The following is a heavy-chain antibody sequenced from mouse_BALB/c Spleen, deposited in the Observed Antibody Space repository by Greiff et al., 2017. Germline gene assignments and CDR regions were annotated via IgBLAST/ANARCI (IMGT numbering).Heavy chain of an antibody. V-gene: IGHV5-6-4*01. CDR3: TRGGYDYPFAY. Sequence: EVHLVESGGGLVKPGGSLKLSCAASGFTFSSYTMSWVRQTPEKRLEWVATISSGGSYTYYPDSVKGRFTISRDNAKNTLYLQMSSLKSEDTAMYYCTRGGYDYPFAYWGQGTLVTVSA. D-gene: IGHD2-4*01. CDR1: GFTFSSYT. J-gene: IGHJ3*01. CDR2: ISSGGSYT.